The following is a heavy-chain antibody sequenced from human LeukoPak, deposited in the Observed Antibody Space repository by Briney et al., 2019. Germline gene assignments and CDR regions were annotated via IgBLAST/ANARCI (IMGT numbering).Heavy chain of an antibody. V-gene: IGHV3-11*04. Sequence: GGSLRRSCAASGLTFSDYYMSWIRQAPGKGLEWVSYISSSGSTIYYADSVKGRFTISRDNAKNSLYLQMNCLRAEDTAVYYCARDMGAYYYDSSGYYQLDYWGQGTLVTVSS. CDR2: ISSSGSTI. D-gene: IGHD3-22*01. CDR3: ARDMGAYYYDSSGYYQLDY. CDR1: GLTFSDYY. J-gene: IGHJ4*02.